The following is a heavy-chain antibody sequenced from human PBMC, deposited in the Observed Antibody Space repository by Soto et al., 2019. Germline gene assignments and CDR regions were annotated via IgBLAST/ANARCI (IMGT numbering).Heavy chain of an antibody. J-gene: IGHJ4*02. V-gene: IGHV3-30*18. CDR1: GFNFRTYA. CDR3: AKEISTDITSDLDH. CDR2: ISSDGNSD. Sequence: QVQLVESGGGAVQPGTSLRLSCVASGFNFRTYAMHWVRQAPGKGLEWMAVISSDGNSDWYADSMKGRFTISRDNAKDMLYLQMNSLRLMDTAVYYCAKEISTDITSDLDHWGQGTLVTVSS. D-gene: IGHD1-20*01.